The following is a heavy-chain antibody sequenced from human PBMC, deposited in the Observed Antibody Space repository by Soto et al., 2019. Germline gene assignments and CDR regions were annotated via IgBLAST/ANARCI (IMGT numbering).Heavy chain of an antibody. CDR3: AKAFAYYGFGGSRCSTSILAYGMDI. CDR1: GGTFSSYV. Sequence: QVQLVQSGPEMKKPGSSVKVSCKASGGTFSSYVISWVRQAPGHGLEWMGGIITIFETAKYEQKFQGRVTITAAESTSTVYMELSRLRPDDTAHYFCAKAFAYYGFGGSRCSTSILAYGMDIWGHGTQVPVSS. CDR2: IITIFETA. J-gene: IGHJ6*02. V-gene: IGHV1-69*01. D-gene: IGHD3-16*01.